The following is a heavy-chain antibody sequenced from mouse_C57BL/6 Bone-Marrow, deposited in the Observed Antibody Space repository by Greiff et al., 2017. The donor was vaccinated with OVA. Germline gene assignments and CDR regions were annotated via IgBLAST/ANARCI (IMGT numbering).Heavy chain of an antibody. D-gene: IGHD2-12*01. CDR3: ARYEGKIPYAMDY. J-gene: IGHJ4*01. V-gene: IGHV1-4*01. CDR2: INPSSGYT. Sequence: VQLQQSGAELARPGASVKMSCKASGYTFTSYTMHWVKQRPGQGLEWIGYINPSSGYTKYNQKFKDKATLTADKSSSTAYMQLSSLTSEDSAVYYCARYEGKIPYAMDYWGQGTSVTVSS. CDR1: GYTFTSYT.